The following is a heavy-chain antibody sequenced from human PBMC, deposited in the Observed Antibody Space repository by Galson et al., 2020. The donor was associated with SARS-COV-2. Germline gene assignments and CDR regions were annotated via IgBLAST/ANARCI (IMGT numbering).Heavy chain of an antibody. D-gene: IGHD3-22*01. J-gene: IGHJ1*01. V-gene: IGHV4-31*03. Sequence: SETLSLTCTVSGGSISSGGYYWSWIRQHPGKGLEWIGYIYYSGSTYYNPSLKSRVTISVDTSKNQFSLKLSSVTAADTAVYYCARGDSDSSGYFGSVFGYFQHWGQGTLVTVSS. CDR1: GGSISSGGYY. CDR2: IYYSGST. CDR3: ARGDSDSSGYFGSVFGYFQH.